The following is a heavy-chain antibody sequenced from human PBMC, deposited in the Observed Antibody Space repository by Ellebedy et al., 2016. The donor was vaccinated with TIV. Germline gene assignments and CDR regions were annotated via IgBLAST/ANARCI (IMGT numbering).Heavy chain of an antibody. CDR3: AKGSIGAATSCLDD. J-gene: IGHJ4*02. CDR1: GFTFSSYA. CDR2: ISGSGGST. Sequence: GESLKISCAASGFTFSSYAMSWVRQAPGKGLEWVSAISGSGGSTYYADSVKGRFTISRDNSKNTLYLQMNSLRAEDTAVYYCAKGSIGAATSCLDDWGQGTLVTVSS. V-gene: IGHV3-23*01. D-gene: IGHD6-13*01.